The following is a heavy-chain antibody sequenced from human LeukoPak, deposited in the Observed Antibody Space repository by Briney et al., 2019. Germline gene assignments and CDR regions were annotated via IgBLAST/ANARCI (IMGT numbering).Heavy chain of an antibody. V-gene: IGHV3-21*01. D-gene: IGHD3-10*01. Sequence: GGSLRLSCAASGFTFSTYIMHWVRQAPGKGLEWVSSITSGSSYIYYADSVKGRFTISRDNAKNSLYLQLNSLRAEDTAVYYCARDSTYYYGSGSSGPHYFDYWGQGTLVTVSS. CDR1: GFTFSTYI. J-gene: IGHJ4*02. CDR3: ARDSTYYYGSGSSGPHYFDY. CDR2: ITSGSSYI.